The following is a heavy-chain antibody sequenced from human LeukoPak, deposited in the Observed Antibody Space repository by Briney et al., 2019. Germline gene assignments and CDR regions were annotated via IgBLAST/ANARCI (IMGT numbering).Heavy chain of an antibody. V-gene: IGHV3-23*01. CDR1: GFTLSSHA. CDR2: NSSSGGST. CDR3: ATRCSGGSCYPPFDY. Sequence: PGRSLRLSCAASGFTLSSHAMSWVRHDPGKGLEWLSANSSSGGSTYYAGSVKGRFTISRSNSKNTLYLQMNSLGAEDTAVYYCATRCSGGSCYPPFDYWGQGTLVTVSS. J-gene: IGHJ4*02. D-gene: IGHD2-15*01.